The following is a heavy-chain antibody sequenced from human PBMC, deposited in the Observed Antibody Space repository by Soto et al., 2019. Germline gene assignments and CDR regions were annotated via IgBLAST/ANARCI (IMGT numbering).Heavy chain of an antibody. V-gene: IGHV3-7*01. CDR1: GFSFNTYW. J-gene: IGHJ1*01. Sequence: EVQLVESGGGLVQPGGSLRLSCAASGFSFNTYWMSWIRQALGKGLEWVANINEDGNKQNYVDSVRGRFTISRDNARTSVHLQMNRRRVEDTAVYYCATRAGAAADWGQGTLVTVSS. CDR3: ATRAGAAAD. CDR2: INEDGNKQ. D-gene: IGHD6-25*01.